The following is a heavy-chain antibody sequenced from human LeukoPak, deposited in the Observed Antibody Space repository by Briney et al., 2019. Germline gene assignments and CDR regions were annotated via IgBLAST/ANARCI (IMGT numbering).Heavy chain of an antibody. CDR2: IYYSGST. J-gene: IGHJ4*02. CDR3: ARHVGWLQLYYFDY. V-gene: IGHV4-39*01. D-gene: IGHD5-24*01. Sequence: TASETLSLTCTVSGGSISSSSYYCGWIRQPPGKGLEWIGSIYYSGSTYYNPSLKSRVTISVDTSKNQFSLKLSSVTAADTAVYYCARHVGWLQLYYFDYWGQGTLVTVSS. CDR1: GGSISSSSYY.